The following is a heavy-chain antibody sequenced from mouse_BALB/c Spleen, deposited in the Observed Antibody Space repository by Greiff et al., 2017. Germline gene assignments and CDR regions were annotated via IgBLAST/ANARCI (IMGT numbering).Heavy chain of an antibody. D-gene: IGHD2-1*01. CDR3: ARALSYGNPDAY. CDR2: ISSGGSYT. CDR1: GFTFSSYA. V-gene: IGHV5-9-4*01. Sequence: EVMLVESGGGLVKPGGSLKLSCAASGFTFSSYAMSWVRQSPEKRLEWVAEISSGGSYTYYPDTVTGRFTISRDNAKNTLYLEMSSLRSEDTAMYYCARALSYGNPDAYWGQGTLVTVSA. J-gene: IGHJ3*01.